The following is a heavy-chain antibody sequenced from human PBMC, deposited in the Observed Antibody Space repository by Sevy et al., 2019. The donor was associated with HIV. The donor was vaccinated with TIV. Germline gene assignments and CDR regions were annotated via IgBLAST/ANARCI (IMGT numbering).Heavy chain of an antibody. D-gene: IGHD6-19*01. Sequence: SETLSLTCAVSGYSISSGFYWGWIRQPPGKGLEWIVLMYHSGSTYYNSSLQSRVTLSVDTSKNQFSLELTSVTAADTAVYYCARLGIAVAGYFDYWGQGTLVTVSS. J-gene: IGHJ4*02. CDR3: ARLGIAVAGYFDY. CDR1: GYSISSGFY. CDR2: MYHSGST. V-gene: IGHV4-38-2*01.